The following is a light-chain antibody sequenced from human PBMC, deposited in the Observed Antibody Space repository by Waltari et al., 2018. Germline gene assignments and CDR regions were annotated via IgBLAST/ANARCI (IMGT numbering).Light chain of an antibody. J-gene: IGLJ2*01. CDR3: QVWDSSRHHVI. Sequence: SYVLTQPPSVSVPPGQTARITCGVDEIGERRLHWCQQRPGQAPVLVIYYDTDRPSGIPDRFSGSHFGNTATLTISRVEAGDEADYYCQVWDSSRHHVIFGGGTRLTVL. CDR2: YDT. V-gene: IGLV3-21*04. CDR1: EIGERR.